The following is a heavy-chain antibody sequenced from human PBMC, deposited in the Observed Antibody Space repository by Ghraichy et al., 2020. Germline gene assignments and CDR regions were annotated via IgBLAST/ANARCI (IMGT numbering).Heavy chain of an antibody. D-gene: IGHD3-22*01. Sequence: SVKVSCKASGGTFSSYAISWVRQAPGQGLEWMGRIIPILGIANYAQKFQGRVTITADKSTSTAYMELSSLRSEDTAVYYCARVDYYDSSGYYYPMYYYYGMDVWGQGTTVTVSS. CDR2: IIPILGIA. CDR3: ARVDYYDSSGYYYPMYYYYGMDV. V-gene: IGHV1-69*04. CDR1: GGTFSSYA. J-gene: IGHJ6*02.